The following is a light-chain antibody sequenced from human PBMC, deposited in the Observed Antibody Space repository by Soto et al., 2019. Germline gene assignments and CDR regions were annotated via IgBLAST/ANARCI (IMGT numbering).Light chain of an antibody. Sequence: DIQMTQSPSTLSASVGDRVTITCRASQSVNSWLAWYQQKPGKAPDLLIYKASILESGVPSRFSGSGSGTEFTLTISSLQPEDFATHYCQQYYTEGAFGQGTKLEIK. CDR3: QQYYTEGA. J-gene: IGKJ2*01. CDR2: KAS. CDR1: QSVNSW. V-gene: IGKV1-5*03.